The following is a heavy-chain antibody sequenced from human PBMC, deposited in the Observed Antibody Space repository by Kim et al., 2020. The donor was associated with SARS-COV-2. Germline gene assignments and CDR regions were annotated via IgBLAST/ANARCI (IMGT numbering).Heavy chain of an antibody. J-gene: IGHJ6*01. CDR3: AKDTGVVRNYYYYYGMDV. CDR2: ISGDGGST. Sequence: LISGDGGSTYYADSVKGRFTISRDNSKNSLYLQMNSLRTEDTALYYVAKDTGVVRNYYYYYGMDV. V-gene: IGHV3-43*02. D-gene: IGHD2-15*01.